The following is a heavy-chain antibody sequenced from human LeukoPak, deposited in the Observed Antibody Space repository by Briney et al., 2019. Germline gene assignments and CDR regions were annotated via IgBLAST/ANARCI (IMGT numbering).Heavy chain of an antibody. V-gene: IGHV4-61*02. CDR2: IYTSGST. Sequence: SETLSLTCTVSGGSISSGSYYWSWIRQPAGKGLEWIGRIYTSGSTNYNPSLKSRVTMSVDTSKNQFSLKLSSVTAADTAVYYCARSPRIAAAGTGWFDPWGQGTLVTVSS. CDR1: GGSISSGSYY. J-gene: IGHJ5*02. D-gene: IGHD6-13*01. CDR3: ARSPRIAAAGTGWFDP.